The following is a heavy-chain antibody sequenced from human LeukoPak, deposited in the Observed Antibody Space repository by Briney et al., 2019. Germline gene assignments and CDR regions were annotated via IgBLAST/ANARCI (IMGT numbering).Heavy chain of an antibody. J-gene: IGHJ3*02. CDR3: ARDLGVSSGPTDAFDI. CDR2: IYSGGST. D-gene: IGHD3-22*01. Sequence: PGGSLRLSCAASGFTVSSNYMSWVRQAPGKGLEWVSVIYSGGSTYYADSVKGRFTISRDNSKNTLYLQMNSLRAEDTAVYYCARDLGVSSGPTDAFDIWGQGTMVTVSS. CDR1: GFTVSSNY. V-gene: IGHV3-66*01.